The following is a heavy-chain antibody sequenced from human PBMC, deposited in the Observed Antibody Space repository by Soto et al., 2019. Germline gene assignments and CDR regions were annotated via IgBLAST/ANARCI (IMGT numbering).Heavy chain of an antibody. CDR3: AKADYGDYYFDC. CDR2: ISYDGSNK. Sequence: QVQLVESGGGVVQPGRSLRLSCAASGFTFSSYGMHWVRQAPGKGLEWVAVISYDGSNKYYADSVKGRFTISRDNSKNTLYLQMNSLRAEDTAVYYCAKADYGDYYFDCWGQGTLVTVSS. D-gene: IGHD4-17*01. CDR1: GFTFSSYG. V-gene: IGHV3-30*18. J-gene: IGHJ4*02.